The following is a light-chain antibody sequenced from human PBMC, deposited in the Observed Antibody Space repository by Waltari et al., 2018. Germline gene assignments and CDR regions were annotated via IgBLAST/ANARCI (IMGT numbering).Light chain of an antibody. CDR3: QKYGTRPAK. CDR1: QSVGRT. Sequence: EIVLTQSPASLSLSPGDRATLSCRASQSVGRTLAWYQQRPGQAPRLLIYDASSRATGIPDRFSGSGSGTDFSLTISRLEPEDFAVYYCQKYGTRPAKFGQGTKVEVK. V-gene: IGKV3-20*01. CDR2: DAS. J-gene: IGKJ1*01.